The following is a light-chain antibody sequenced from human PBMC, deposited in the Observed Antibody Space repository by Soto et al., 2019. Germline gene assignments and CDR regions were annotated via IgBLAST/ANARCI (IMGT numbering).Light chain of an antibody. CDR3: SSYAGSNNSDV. J-gene: IGLJ1*01. CDR2: EVS. CDR1: SSDVGGYNY. Sequence: QSALTQPPSASESPGQTVTISCTGTSSDVGGYNYLSCYHQHPGKAPKLMIYEVSKRPSGVPDRFSGSKSGNTAAMTVSGLKAEDEADYYYSSYAGSNNSDVFGTGTKLTVL. V-gene: IGLV2-8*01.